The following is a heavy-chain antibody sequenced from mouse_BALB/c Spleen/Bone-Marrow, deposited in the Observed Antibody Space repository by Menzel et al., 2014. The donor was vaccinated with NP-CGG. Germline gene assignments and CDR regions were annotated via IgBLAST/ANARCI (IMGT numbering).Heavy chain of an antibody. V-gene: IGHV5-17*02. CDR1: GFTFSSFG. CDR3: AREDDGGVYYLVH. J-gene: IGHJ2*01. D-gene: IGHD1-1*02. CDR2: ISSGSSTI. Sequence: GECAEGLAQPGGSRKRSWAASGFTFSSFGMHWVRQAPEKGLEWVAYISSGSSTIYYADTVKGRFTISRDNPKNTLFLQMTSLRSEDTAMYYCAREDDGGVYYLVHRGPGTTLTLSS.